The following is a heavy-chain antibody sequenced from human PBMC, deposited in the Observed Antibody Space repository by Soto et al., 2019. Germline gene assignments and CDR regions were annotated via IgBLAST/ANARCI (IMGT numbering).Heavy chain of an antibody. Sequence: GGSLRLSCAASGFTFSSYWMSWVRQAPGKGLEWVANIKQDGSEKYYVDSVKGRFTISRDNAKNSLYLQMNSLRAEDTAVYYCARERRYFDWSFDAFDIWGQGTMVTVSS. J-gene: IGHJ3*02. CDR1: GFTFSSYW. D-gene: IGHD3-9*01. CDR3: ARERRYFDWSFDAFDI. CDR2: IKQDGSEK. V-gene: IGHV3-7*01.